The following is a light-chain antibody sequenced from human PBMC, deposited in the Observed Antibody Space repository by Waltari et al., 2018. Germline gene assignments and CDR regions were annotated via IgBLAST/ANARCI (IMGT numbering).Light chain of an antibody. CDR2: GNH. CDR1: SSSIGAGCD. Sequence: QSVLTQPPSVSGAPGQNVTISCTGSSSSIGAGCDVHWYQQLPRTAPKLLIRGNHKRPSGGPDRFSGSRSGTSASLAITGLQAEDEADYYCQSFDSGLSGPVFGGGTKLTVL. V-gene: IGLV1-40*01. J-gene: IGLJ3*02. CDR3: QSFDSGLSGPV.